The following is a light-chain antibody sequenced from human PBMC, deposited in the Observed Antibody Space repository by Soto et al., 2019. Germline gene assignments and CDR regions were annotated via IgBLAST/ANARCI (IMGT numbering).Light chain of an antibody. CDR3: QHFRSFPIS. Sequence: DSQLNLSPAFLSASKVDTHTITRRASQDISSLLAWYQQKPGKAPKLLIYAASTLQNGVPSRFSGSGSGTDFTLTISSLQPEDFATYYCQHFRSFPISFCHGTLLEI. CDR2: AAS. V-gene: IGKV1-9*01. J-gene: IGKJ5*01. CDR1: QDISSL.